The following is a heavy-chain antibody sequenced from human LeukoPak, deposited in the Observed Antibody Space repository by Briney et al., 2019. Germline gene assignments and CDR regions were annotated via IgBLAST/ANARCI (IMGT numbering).Heavy chain of an antibody. CDR3: AKDWAYYYDNYGLDY. Sequence: NPGGSLRLSCAASGFTFSDYYMSWIRQAPRKGLEWVSYISSSGSTIDYADSVRGRFTISRDNAKNSLYLQMNSLRAEDTAVYYCAKDWAYYYDNYGLDYWGQGTLVTVSS. D-gene: IGHD3-22*01. CDR1: GFTFSDYY. CDR2: ISSSGSTI. J-gene: IGHJ4*02. V-gene: IGHV3-11*04.